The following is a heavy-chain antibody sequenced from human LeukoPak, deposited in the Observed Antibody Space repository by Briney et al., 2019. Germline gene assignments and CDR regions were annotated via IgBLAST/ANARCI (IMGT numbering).Heavy chain of an antibody. Sequence: ASVKVFCKASGYTFTSYGISWVRQAPGQGLEWMGWISAYNGNTNYAQKLQGRVTMTTDTSTSTAYMELRSLRSDDTAVYYCARDNIPGTMVRGVIPFDYWGQGTLVTVSS. CDR1: GYTFTSYG. J-gene: IGHJ4*02. CDR2: ISAYNGNT. D-gene: IGHD3-10*01. V-gene: IGHV1-18*01. CDR3: ARDNIPGTMVRGVIPFDY.